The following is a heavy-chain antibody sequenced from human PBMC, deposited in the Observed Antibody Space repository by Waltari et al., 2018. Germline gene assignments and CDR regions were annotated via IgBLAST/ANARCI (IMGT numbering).Heavy chain of an antibody. J-gene: IGHJ4*02. Sequence: QVQLVESGGGVVQPGGSLRLSCAAAGFTFSSYGMHWVRQAPGKGLEWVAFIRYDGSNKYYADSVKGRFTISRDNSKNTLYLQMNSLRAEDTAVYYCAKDVYSGSYFDYWGQGTLVTVSS. D-gene: IGHD1-26*01. V-gene: IGHV3-30*02. CDR1: GFTFSSYG. CDR2: IRYDGSNK. CDR3: AKDVYSGSYFDY.